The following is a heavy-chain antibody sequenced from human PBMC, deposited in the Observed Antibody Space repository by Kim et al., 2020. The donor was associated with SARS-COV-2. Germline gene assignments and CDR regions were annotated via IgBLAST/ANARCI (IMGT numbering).Heavy chain of an antibody. CDR1: GFTFSSYG. CDR3: ARTHIAAAGYYYYYGMDV. V-gene: IGHV3-33*01. D-gene: IGHD6-13*01. Sequence: GGSLRLSCAASGFTFSSYGMHWVRQAPGKGLEWVAVIWYDGSNKYYADSVKGRFTISRDNSKNTLYLQMNSLRAEDTAVYYCARTHIAAAGYYYYYGMDVWGQGTTVTVSS. CDR2: IWYDGSNK. J-gene: IGHJ6*02.